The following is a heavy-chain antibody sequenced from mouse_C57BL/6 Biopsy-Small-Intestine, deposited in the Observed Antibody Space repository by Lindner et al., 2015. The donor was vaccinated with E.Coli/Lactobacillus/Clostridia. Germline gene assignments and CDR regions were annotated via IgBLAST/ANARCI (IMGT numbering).Heavy chain of an antibody. V-gene: IGHV1-47*01. CDR2: FHPYNDDT. J-gene: IGHJ4*01. Sequence: VQLQESGAELVKPGTSVKMACKASGYTFTTYPIEWMKQNHGKSLEWIGNFHPYNDDTKCNEKFKGKATLTVEKSSSTVYLELSRLTSDDSAVYYCARGSNYPYYAMDYWGQGTSVTVSS. D-gene: IGHD2-5*01. CDR3: ARGSNYPYYAMDY. CDR1: GYTFTTYP.